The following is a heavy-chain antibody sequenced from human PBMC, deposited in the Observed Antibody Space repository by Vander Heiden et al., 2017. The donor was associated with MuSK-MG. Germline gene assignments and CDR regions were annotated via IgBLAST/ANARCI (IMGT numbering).Heavy chain of an antibody. CDR1: GYTFTASY. V-gene: IGHV1-2*02. CDR3: ARVIPYDSDGYNQDFFDY. J-gene: IGHJ4*02. D-gene: IGHD3-22*01. CDR2: ISPNSGGT. Sequence: QVQLLQSGAEVKKPGASVKVSCKASGYTFTASYIHWVRQAPGQGLEWMGWISPNSGGTNYAQKFQDRVTLTRDTSITTAYMELSGLRYDDTAVYYCARVIPYDSDGYNQDFFDYWGQGTLVTVSS.